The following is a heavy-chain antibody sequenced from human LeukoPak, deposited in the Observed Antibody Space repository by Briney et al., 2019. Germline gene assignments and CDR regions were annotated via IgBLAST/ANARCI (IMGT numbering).Heavy chain of an antibody. Sequence: GGSLRLSCAASGFTFNNAWMSWVRQAPGKGLEWVGRIKSKTDGGTTDYAAPVKGRFTISRDDSKNTLFLRMSSLKTEDTAVYHCTTLHHDFGDYWGQGTLVTVSS. V-gene: IGHV3-15*01. CDR1: GFTFNNAW. CDR2: IKSKTDGGTT. J-gene: IGHJ4*02. D-gene: IGHD4-17*01. CDR3: TTLHHDFGDY.